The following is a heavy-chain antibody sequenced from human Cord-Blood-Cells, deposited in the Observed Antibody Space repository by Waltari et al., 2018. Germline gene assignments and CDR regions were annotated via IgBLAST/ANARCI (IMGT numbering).Heavy chain of an antibody. V-gene: IGHV3-21*01. CDR3: ARSDYYGSGSYYY. CDR2: ISSSSSYI. CDR1: GFTFSSYS. Sequence: EVQLVESGGGLVKPGGSLRLSCAASGFTFSSYSMNWVRQAPGKGLEWVSSISSSSSYIYYADSVKDRFTISRDNAKNSLYLQMNSLRAEDTAVYYCARSDYYGSGSYYYWGQGTLVTVSS. J-gene: IGHJ4*02. D-gene: IGHD3-10*01.